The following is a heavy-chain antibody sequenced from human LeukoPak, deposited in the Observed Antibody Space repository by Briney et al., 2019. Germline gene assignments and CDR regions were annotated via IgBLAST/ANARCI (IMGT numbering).Heavy chain of an antibody. Sequence: SETLSLTCTVSSGSITSSVYYYSWIRQPPGKGLEWIAGINYSGINQYNPSLKSRVTISVDTSKKHFSLSLSSVAAADTAVYYCAINSSSAGRIDPWGQGILVTVSS. D-gene: IGHD3-10*01. J-gene: IGHJ5*02. CDR1: SGSITSSVYY. CDR3: AINSSSAGRIDP. V-gene: IGHV4-39*02. CDR2: INYSGIN.